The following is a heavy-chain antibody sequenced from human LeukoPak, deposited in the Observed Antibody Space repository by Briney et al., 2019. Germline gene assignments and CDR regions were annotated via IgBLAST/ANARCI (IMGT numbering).Heavy chain of an antibody. D-gene: IGHD6-19*01. CDR2: IYPGDSDT. CDR1: GYSFTSYW. J-gene: IGHJ5*02. V-gene: IGHV5-51*01. CDR3: ARQGGAVATAVTGVGWFDP. Sequence: GESLKISCKGSGYSFTSYWIGWVRQMPGKGLEWMGIIYPGDSDTRYSPSFQGQVTISADKSISTAYLQWSSLKASDTAMYYCARQGGAVATAVTGVGWFDPWGQGTLVTVSS.